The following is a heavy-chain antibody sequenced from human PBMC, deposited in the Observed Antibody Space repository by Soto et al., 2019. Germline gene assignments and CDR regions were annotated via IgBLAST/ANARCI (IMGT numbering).Heavy chain of an antibody. D-gene: IGHD3-22*01. CDR2: ISYDGSNK. Sequence: LRLSCAASGFTFSSYAMHWVRQAPGKGLEWVAVISYDGSNKYYADSVKGRFTISRDNSKNTLYLQMNSLRAEDTAVYYCAREAVVVSPDVRYWGQGTLVTVSS. CDR1: GFTFSSYA. J-gene: IGHJ4*02. V-gene: IGHV3-30-3*01. CDR3: AREAVVVSPDVRY.